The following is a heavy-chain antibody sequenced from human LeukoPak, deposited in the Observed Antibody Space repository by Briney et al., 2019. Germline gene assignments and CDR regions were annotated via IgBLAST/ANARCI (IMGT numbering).Heavy chain of an antibody. V-gene: IGHV4-34*01. Sequence: PSETLSLTCAVYGGSFSGYYWSWIRQPPGKGLEWIGEINHSGSTNYNPSLKSRVNISVDTSKNQFSLKLSSVTAADTGVYVCARQVRSPVVMFMDVWGKGTTVIVSS. D-gene: IGHD3-22*01. CDR3: ARQVRSPVVMFMDV. J-gene: IGHJ6*03. CDR2: INHSGST. CDR1: GGSFSGYY.